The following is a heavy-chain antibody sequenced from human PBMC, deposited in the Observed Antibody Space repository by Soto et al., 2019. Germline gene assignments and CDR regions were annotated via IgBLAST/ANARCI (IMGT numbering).Heavy chain of an antibody. CDR1: GGTFSSYA. D-gene: IGHD3-22*01. Sequence: SVKVSCKASGGTFSSYAISWVRQAPGQGLEWMGGIIPIFGTANYAQKFQGRVTITADESTSTAYMELSSLRSEDTAVYYCASHSYYYDSSGYCFDYWGQGTLVTVSS. CDR3: ASHSYYYDSSGYCFDY. J-gene: IGHJ4*02. CDR2: IIPIFGTA. V-gene: IGHV1-69*13.